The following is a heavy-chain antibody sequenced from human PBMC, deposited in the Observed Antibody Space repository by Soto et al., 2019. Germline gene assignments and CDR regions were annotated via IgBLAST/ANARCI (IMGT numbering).Heavy chain of an antibody. CDR1: GFTFSSYA. D-gene: IGHD4-4*01. CDR2: ISGSGGST. Sequence: EVQLLESGGGLVQPGGSLRLSCAASGFTFSSYAMSWVRQAPGKGLEWVSAISGSGGSTYYADSVKGRFTISRDNSKNTLYLQMNSLRAEDTAVYYCAKDLRTTVSYYYGMDVWGRGTTVTVSS. V-gene: IGHV3-23*01. J-gene: IGHJ6*02. CDR3: AKDLRTTVSYYYGMDV.